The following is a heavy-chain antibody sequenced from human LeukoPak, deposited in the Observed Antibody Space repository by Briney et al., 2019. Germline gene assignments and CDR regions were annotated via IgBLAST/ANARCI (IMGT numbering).Heavy chain of an antibody. D-gene: IGHD6-19*01. CDR1: GFTFSDYY. CDR3: ARTKVGGWSSLRPAGSD. CDR2: ISSSGSTT. V-gene: IGHV3-11*01. Sequence: GGSLRLSCAASGFTFSDYYMSWIRQAPGKGLEWVSYISSSGSTTYYADSVKGRFTISRDNAKNSLYLQMNSLRAEDTAVYYCARTKVGGWSSLRPAGSDWGQGTLVTVSS. J-gene: IGHJ4*02.